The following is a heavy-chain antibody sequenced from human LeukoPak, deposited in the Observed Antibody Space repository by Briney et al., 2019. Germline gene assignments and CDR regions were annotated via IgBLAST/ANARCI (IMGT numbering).Heavy chain of an antibody. CDR3: ARDGDYNWNYKSGFDY. J-gene: IGHJ4*02. Sequence: QPGGSLRLSCAASGFTFSSYWMSWVRQAPGKRLEWVANIKQDGGQKFYVDSVKGRFSISRDNSKNSLYLQMNSLRAEDTAVYYCARDGDYNWNYKSGFDYWGQGTLVTVSS. CDR1: GFTFSSYW. V-gene: IGHV3-7*01. D-gene: IGHD1-7*01. CDR2: IKQDGGQK.